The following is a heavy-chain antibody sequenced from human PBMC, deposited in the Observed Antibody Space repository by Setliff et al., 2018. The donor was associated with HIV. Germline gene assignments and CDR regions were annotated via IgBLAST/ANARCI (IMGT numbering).Heavy chain of an antibody. CDR1: GFTFSSYA. Sequence: GGSLRLSCAASGFTFSSYAMHWVRQAPGKGLEWVAVISYDGSNKYYADSLKCRFTISRDNSKNTLYLQMNRLRAEDTAVYYCARDNVVGWELLSSDCYYYYGMDVWGQGTTITVAS. CDR2: ISYDGSNK. J-gene: IGHJ6*02. D-gene: IGHD1-26*01. CDR3: ARDNVVGWELLSSDCYYYYGMDV. V-gene: IGHV3-30*04.